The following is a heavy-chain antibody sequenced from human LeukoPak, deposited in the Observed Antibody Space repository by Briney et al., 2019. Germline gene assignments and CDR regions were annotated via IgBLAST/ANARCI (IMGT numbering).Heavy chain of an antibody. D-gene: IGHD3-3*01. CDR3: ARDGEASGSEFDY. J-gene: IGHJ4*02. Sequence: GGSLRLSCAASGFTFSSYWIHWVRQAPGKGLVWVSRINSDRSSTSYADSVKGRFAISRDNAKNTLYLQMNSLRAEDTAVYYCARDGEASGSEFDYWGQGTLVTVSS. CDR2: INSDRSST. V-gene: IGHV3-74*01. CDR1: GFTFSSYW.